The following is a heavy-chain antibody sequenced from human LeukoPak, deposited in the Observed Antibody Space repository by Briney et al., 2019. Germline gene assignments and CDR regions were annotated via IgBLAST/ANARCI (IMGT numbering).Heavy chain of an antibody. CDR3: AKHHAPQWFGELLPLDP. D-gene: IGHD3-10*01. CDR1: GFTFSSYG. V-gene: IGHV3-30*18. J-gene: IGHJ5*02. CDR2: ISYDGSNK. Sequence: PGRSLRLSCAASGFTFSSYGMHWVRQAPGKGLEWVAVISYDGSNKYYADSVKGRFTISRDNSKNTLYLQMNSLRAEDTAVYYCAKHHAPQWFGELLPLDPWGQGTLVTVSS.